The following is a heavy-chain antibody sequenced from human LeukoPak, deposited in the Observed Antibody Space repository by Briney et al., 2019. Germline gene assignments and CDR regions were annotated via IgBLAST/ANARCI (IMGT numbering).Heavy chain of an antibody. J-gene: IGHJ5*02. CDR3: AKWDSSSWYAGRFDP. V-gene: IGHV3-23*01. CDR2: ISGSGDTT. D-gene: IGHD6-13*01. CDR1: GFTFSSYG. Sequence: GGSLRLSCAASGFTFSSYGMSWVRQAPGKGLEWVSAISGSGDTTYYADSVKGRFTISRDNSKNTLYVQMNSLRAEDTAVYYCAKWDSSSWYAGRFDPWGQGTLVTVSS.